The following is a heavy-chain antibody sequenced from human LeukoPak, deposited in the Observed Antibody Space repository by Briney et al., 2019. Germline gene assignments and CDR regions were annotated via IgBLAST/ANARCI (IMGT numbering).Heavy chain of an antibody. D-gene: IGHD2-2*02. CDR1: GFTFTNNG. CDR2: IWSDGSNK. CDR3: ARDLSYTSRDY. J-gene: IGHJ4*02. Sequence: GVSLRLSCVASGFTFTNNGFHWVRQAPGKGREWVAAIWSDGSNKYYADSVKGRFTISKDNSKNTLDLQMNSLRAEDTAVYYCARDLSYTSRDYGGQGTLVTVSS. V-gene: IGHV3-33*01.